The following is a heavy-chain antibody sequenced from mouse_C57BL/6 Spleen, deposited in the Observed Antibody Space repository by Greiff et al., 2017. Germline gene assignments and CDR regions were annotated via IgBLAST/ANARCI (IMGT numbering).Heavy chain of an antibody. J-gene: IGHJ2*01. D-gene: IGHD1-1*01. CDR2: IYPGDGDT. V-gene: IGHV1-80*01. Sequence: QVQLKQSGAELVKPGASVKISCKASGYAFSSYWMNWVKQRPGKGLEWIGQIYPGDGDTNYNGKFKGKATLTADKSSSTAYMQLSSLTSEDSAVYFCARVGYGSSFDYWGQGTTLTVSS. CDR1: GYAFSSYW. CDR3: ARVGYGSSFDY.